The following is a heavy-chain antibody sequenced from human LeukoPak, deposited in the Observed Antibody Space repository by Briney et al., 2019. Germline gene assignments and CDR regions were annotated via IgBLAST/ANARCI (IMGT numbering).Heavy chain of an antibody. Sequence: GGSLRLSCAASGFTFGSYSMNWVRQAPGKGLVWVSSISSSSSYIYYADSVKGRFTISRDNAKNSLYLQMNSLRAEDTAVYYCARHRSSTSSDAFDIWGQGTMVTVSS. J-gene: IGHJ3*02. CDR2: ISSSSSYI. CDR3: ARHRSSTSSDAFDI. D-gene: IGHD2-2*01. CDR1: GFTFGSYS. V-gene: IGHV3-21*01.